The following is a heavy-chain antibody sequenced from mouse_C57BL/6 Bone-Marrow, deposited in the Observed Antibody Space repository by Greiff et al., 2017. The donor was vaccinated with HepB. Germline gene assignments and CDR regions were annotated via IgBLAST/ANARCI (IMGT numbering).Heavy chain of an antibody. CDR3: ARPYYYGSSLDY. CDR1: GFTFSNYG. CDR2: ISSGSSTI. V-gene: IGHV5-17*01. Sequence: EVKLMESGGGLVKPGGSLKLSCAASGFTFSNYGMHWVRQAPEKGLEWVAYISSGSSTIYYADTVKGRFTISRDNAKNTLFLQMTSLRSEDTAMYYCARPYYYGSSLDYWGQGTSVTVSS. J-gene: IGHJ4*01. D-gene: IGHD1-1*01.